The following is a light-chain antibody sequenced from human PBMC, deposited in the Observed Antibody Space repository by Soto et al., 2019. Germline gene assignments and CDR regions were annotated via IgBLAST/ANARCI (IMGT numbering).Light chain of an antibody. Sequence: EIVLTQSPATLSLSPGERATLSCRASQSVSSYLAWYQQKPVQAPRHLIYDVSNRATGTPARFSGGGSGTDFTRTISSREPEDFAVYYCQQRSNWPPELTFGGGTKVEIK. V-gene: IGKV3-11*01. CDR2: DVS. CDR3: QQRSNWPPELT. CDR1: QSVSSY. J-gene: IGKJ4*01.